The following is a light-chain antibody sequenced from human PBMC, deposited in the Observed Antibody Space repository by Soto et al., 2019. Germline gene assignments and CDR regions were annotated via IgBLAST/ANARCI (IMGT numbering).Light chain of an antibody. V-gene: IGLV1-36*01. Sequence: QSVLTQPPSVSEAPGQRVTISCSGSSSNIGNNVVNWFQQLPGKAPKLLIYYDDLLPSGVSDRFSGSKTGTSASLAISGLQSEDEADYYCAAWDVNLNGRVFGGGTKVTVL. CDR3: AAWDVNLNGRV. J-gene: IGLJ3*02. CDR2: YDD. CDR1: SSNIGNNV.